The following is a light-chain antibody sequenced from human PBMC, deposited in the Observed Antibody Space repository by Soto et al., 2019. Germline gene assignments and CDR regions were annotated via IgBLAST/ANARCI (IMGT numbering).Light chain of an antibody. Sequence: QSALTQPPSASGSPGQSVTISCTGTSSDVGGYKYVSWYQQHPGKAPKLMIYEVSKRPSGVPDRFSGSKSGNTASLTVSGLQAEDEADYYCSSYAGSNVVFGGGTKLTVL. CDR1: SSDVGGYKY. CDR3: SSYAGSNVV. V-gene: IGLV2-8*01. CDR2: EVS. J-gene: IGLJ2*01.